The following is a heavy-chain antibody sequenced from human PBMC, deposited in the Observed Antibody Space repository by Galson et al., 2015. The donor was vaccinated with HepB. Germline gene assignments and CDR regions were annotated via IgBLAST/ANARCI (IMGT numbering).Heavy chain of an antibody. V-gene: IGHV1-46*01. D-gene: IGHD3-16*01. CDR3: DF. CDR2: INPSNGDS. CDR1: GYTFTSYY. Sequence: SVKVSCKASGYTFTSYYMHWVRQAPGQGLEWMGIINPSNGDSSYAQKFQGRVTMTRDTSTSTVFMELSSPRAHIGDQNAFDFWGQGTMVTVSS. J-gene: IGHJ3*01.